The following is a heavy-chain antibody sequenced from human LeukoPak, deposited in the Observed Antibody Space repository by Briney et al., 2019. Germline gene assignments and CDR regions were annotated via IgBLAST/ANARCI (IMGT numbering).Heavy chain of an antibody. D-gene: IGHD4-11*01. CDR2: IYYSGST. J-gene: IGHJ3*02. Sequence: PSETLSLTCTVSGGSISSYYWSWIRQPPGKGLEWIGYIYYSGSTNYNPSLKSRVTISVDTSKNQFSLKLSSVTAADTAVYYCARVYSNYESGAFDIWGQGTMVTVSS. V-gene: IGHV4-59*08. CDR1: GGSISSYY. CDR3: ARVYSNYESGAFDI.